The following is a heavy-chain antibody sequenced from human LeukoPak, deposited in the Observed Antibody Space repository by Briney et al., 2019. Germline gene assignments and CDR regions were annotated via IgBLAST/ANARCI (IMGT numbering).Heavy chain of an antibody. CDR1: GGSISSGCYS. V-gene: IGHV4-30-2*01. J-gene: IGHJ4*02. D-gene: IGHD3-10*01. CDR3: ARGSGSLFDY. Sequence: SQTLSLTCAVSGGSISSGCYSWSWIRQPPGKGLEWIGYIYHSGSTYSNPSLKSRVTISVDRSKNQFSLKLSSMTAADTAVYYCARGSGSLFDYWGQGTLVTVSS. CDR2: IYHSGST.